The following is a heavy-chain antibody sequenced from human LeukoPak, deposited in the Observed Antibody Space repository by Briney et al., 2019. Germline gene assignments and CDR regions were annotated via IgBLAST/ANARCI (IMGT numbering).Heavy chain of an antibody. Sequence: GGSLRLSCAASGFTFSSYWMSWVRQAPGKGPEWVAHIKQDASQEDHVDSVKGRFTISRDNAKNSLYLQMNSLRAEDTAVYYCARGVPYASWSGPHYSDYWGQGTLVTVSS. J-gene: IGHJ4*02. V-gene: IGHV3-7*01. D-gene: IGHD3-3*01. CDR2: IKQDASQE. CDR3: ARGVPYASWSGPHYSDY. CDR1: GFTFSSYW.